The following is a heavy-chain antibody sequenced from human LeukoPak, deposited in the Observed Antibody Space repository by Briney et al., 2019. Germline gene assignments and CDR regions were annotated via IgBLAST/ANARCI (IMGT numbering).Heavy chain of an antibody. CDR2: IYYSGST. CDR3: ARGPVVPAAIPYYYYMDV. D-gene: IGHD2-2*01. J-gene: IGHJ6*03. Sequence: SETLSLTCTVSGGSISSSSYYWGWIRQPPGKGLEWIGSIYYSGSTYYNPSLKSRVTISVDTSKNQFSLKLSSVTAADTAVYYCARGPVVPAAIPYYYYMDVWGKGTTVTVS. CDR1: GGSISSSSYY. V-gene: IGHV4-39*07.